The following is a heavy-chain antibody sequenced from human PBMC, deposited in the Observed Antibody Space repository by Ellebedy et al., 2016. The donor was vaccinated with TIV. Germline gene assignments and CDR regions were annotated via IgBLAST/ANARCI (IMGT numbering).Heavy chain of an antibody. D-gene: IGHD3-9*01. CDR1: GFTFSSYG. CDR2: ISYDGSNT. V-gene: IGHV3-30*03. Sequence: GGSLRLSXVASGFTFSSYGMHWVRQAPKKGLEWVAVISYDGSNTYYADSLKGRFAISRDNSRNTLYLQMNTLRAEDTAVYYCASNYATYYDILTGYVFDYWGQGTLVTVSS. CDR3: ASNYATYYDILTGYVFDY. J-gene: IGHJ4*02.